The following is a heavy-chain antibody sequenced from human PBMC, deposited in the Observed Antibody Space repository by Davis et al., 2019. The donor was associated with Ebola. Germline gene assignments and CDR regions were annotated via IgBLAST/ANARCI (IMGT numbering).Heavy chain of an antibody. CDR2: INHSGST. CDR1: GGSFSGYY. D-gene: IGHD3-9*01. CDR3: ARAYYDILTGDDAFDI. J-gene: IGHJ3*02. Sequence: SETLSLTCAVYGGSFSGYYWSWIRQPPGKGLEWIGEINHSGSTNYNPSLKSRVTISVDTSKNQFSLKLSSVTAADTAVYYCARAYYDILTGDDAFDIWGQGTMVTVSS. V-gene: IGHV4-34*01.